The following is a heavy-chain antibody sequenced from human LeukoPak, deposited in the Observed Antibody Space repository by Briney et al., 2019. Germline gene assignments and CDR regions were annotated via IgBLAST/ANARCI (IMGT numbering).Heavy chain of an antibody. CDR2: IYYSGST. J-gene: IGHJ4*02. CDR3: ARSLQAYYYFDY. Sequence: PSETLSLTCAVSGGSISSGDYYWSWIRQPPGKGLEWIGYIYYSGSTYYNPSLKSRVTISVDTSKNQFSLKLSSVTAADTAVYYCARSLQAYYYFDYLGQGTLVTVCS. D-gene: IGHD3-16*02. V-gene: IGHV4-30-4*01. CDR1: GGSISSGDYY.